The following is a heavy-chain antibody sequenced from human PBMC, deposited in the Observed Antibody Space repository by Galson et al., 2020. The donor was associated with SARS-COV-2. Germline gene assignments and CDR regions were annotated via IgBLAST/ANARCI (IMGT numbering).Heavy chain of an antibody. Sequence: SETLSLTCTVSGASITSGLYYWSWIRQPAGKGLEWIGHIHTSGSTDYNPSLKSRVTISVDTSMNQVSLKLSSLTAADSAVYYCAGDLWVRGVYSFDSWGQGTLVTVSS. CDR3: AGDLWVRGVYSFDS. D-gene: IGHD3-10*01. J-gene: IGHJ4*02. CDR1: GASITSGLYY. V-gene: IGHV4-61*09. CDR2: IHTSGST.